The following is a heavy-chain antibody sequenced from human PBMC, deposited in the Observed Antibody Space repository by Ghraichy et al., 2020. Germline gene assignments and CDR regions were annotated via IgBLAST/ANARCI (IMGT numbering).Heavy chain of an antibody. CDR2: IRNDGDVGGGDVT. CDR3: ARVVRPLSIDMAFDY. V-gene: IGHV3-23*01. Sequence: GGSLRLSCASSGFTFSSYTMSWVRQAPGKGLEWVSAIRNDGDVGGGDVTYYADSVKGRFTISRDNSKNTLYLQMSSLRAEDTAVYYFARVVRPLSIDMAFDYWGQGTLVTVSS. J-gene: IGHJ4*02. CDR1: GFTFSSYT. D-gene: IGHD5-24*01.